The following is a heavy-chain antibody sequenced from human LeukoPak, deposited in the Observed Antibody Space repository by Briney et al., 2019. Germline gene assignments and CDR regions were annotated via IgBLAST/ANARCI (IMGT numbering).Heavy chain of an antibody. J-gene: IGHJ4*02. CDR2: INTDGTTT. V-gene: IGHV3-74*01. Sequence: PGGSLRLSCAASGFTVSSNYMSWVRQAPGKGLVWVSRINTDGTTTTYADSVKGRFSISRDNAKNTLYLQMNSLRAEDTALYYCARDYKSGDSSQIDYWGQGTLVTVSS. CDR1: GFTVSSNY. D-gene: IGHD3-22*01. CDR3: ARDYKSGDSSQIDY.